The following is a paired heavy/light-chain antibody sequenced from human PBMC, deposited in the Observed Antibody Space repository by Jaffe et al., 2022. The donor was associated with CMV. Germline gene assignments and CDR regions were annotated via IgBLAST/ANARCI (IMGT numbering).Light chain of an antibody. CDR3: QQYYTFPLT. J-gene: IGKJ4*01. Sequence: DIVMTQSADSLAVSLGERATINCRSSQSVLYSFNNKNYLAWYQQKPGQPPKLLIYWASTRESGVPDRFSGSGSGTDFTLTISSLQAEDVAVYYCQQYYTFPLTFGGGTKVEIK. CDR1: QSVLYSFNNKNY. CDR2: WAS. V-gene: IGKV4-1*01.
Heavy chain of an antibody. Sequence: EVQLVESGGGLVKPGGSLRLSCAASGFTFSRYSMNWVRQTPGRGLEWVSSINGGGTSMYYADSVKGRFIISRDNAKNSLSLEMNSLRAEDTAVYYCARDRDDDSSPSRLRNWFDPWGQGTLVTVSS. V-gene: IGHV3-21*01. J-gene: IGHJ5*02. CDR1: GFTFSRYS. CDR2: INGGGTSM. D-gene: IGHD4-4*01. CDR3: ARDRDDDSSPSRLRNWFDP.